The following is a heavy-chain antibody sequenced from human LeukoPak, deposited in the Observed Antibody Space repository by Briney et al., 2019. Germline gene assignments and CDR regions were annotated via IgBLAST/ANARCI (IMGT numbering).Heavy chain of an antibody. V-gene: IGHV1-18*01. Sequence: GASVKVSCTASGYTFTSYGISWVRQAPGQGLEWMGWISACNGNTNYAQKLQGRVTMTTDTSTSTAYMELRSLRSDDTAVYYCARDRSRFVVVPAAMNYWGQGTLVTVSS. D-gene: IGHD2-2*01. CDR3: ARDRSRFVVVPAAMNY. CDR2: ISACNGNT. CDR1: GYTFTSYG. J-gene: IGHJ4*02.